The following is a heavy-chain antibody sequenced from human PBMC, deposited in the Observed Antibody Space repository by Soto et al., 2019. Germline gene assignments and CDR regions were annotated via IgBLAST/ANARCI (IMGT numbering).Heavy chain of an antibody. V-gene: IGHV1-24*01. CDR2: FDPEDGET. Sequence: ASVKVSCKVSGYTLTELSMHWVRQAPGKGLEWMGGFDPEDGETIYAQKFQGRVTMTEDTSTDTAYMELSSLRSEDTAVYYCATGQTGTTLFGYWGQGTLVTVS. CDR3: ATGQTGTTLFGY. CDR1: GYTLTELS. J-gene: IGHJ4*02. D-gene: IGHD1-7*01.